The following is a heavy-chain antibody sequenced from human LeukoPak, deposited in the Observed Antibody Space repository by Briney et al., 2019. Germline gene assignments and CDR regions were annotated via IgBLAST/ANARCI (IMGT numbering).Heavy chain of an antibody. D-gene: IGHD6-19*01. Sequence: GGSLRLSCAASGXTXXSYAMHWVRQAXXXXXXXVAVIXXXXXXKYYADSVKGRFTISRDNSKNTLYLQMNSLRAEDTAVYYCARDQFPTRWLGHYYYYGMDVWGQGTTVTVSS. V-gene: IGHV3-30*01. CDR2: IXXXXXXK. J-gene: IGHJ6*02. CDR1: GXTXXSYA. CDR3: ARDQFPTRWLGHYYYYGMDV.